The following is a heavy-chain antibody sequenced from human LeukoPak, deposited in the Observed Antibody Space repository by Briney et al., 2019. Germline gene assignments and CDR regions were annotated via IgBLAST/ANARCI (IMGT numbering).Heavy chain of an antibody. Sequence: ASVKVSCKASGYTFTSYGISWVRQAPGQGLEWMGWISAYNGNTNYAQKLQGRVTMTTDTSTTTAYMKLRSLRSDDTAVYYCARSTQYCSRTSFPAAFDIWGQGTMVTVSS. CDR3: ARSTQYCSRTSFPAAFDI. D-gene: IGHD2-2*01. V-gene: IGHV1-18*01. CDR2: ISAYNGNT. CDR1: GYTFTSYG. J-gene: IGHJ3*02.